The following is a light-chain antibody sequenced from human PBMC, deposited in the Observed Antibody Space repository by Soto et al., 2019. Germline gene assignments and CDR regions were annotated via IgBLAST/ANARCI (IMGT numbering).Light chain of an antibody. V-gene: IGKV4-1*01. CDR1: QSVLYSSNNKNY. CDR3: QQYFSTPPYT. J-gene: IGKJ2*01. Sequence: DIVMTQSPDSLAVSLGERATINCKSSQSVLYSSNNKNYLAWYQQMPGQPPKLLIYWASTRESGVPDRFSGSGSGTDFTLTIRSLQAEDVAVYYCQQYFSTPPYTFGQGTKLEIK. CDR2: WAS.